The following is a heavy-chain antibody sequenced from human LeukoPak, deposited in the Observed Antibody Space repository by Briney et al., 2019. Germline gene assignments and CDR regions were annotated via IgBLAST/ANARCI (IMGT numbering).Heavy chain of an antibody. CDR2: ISSNGGST. CDR1: GFTFSSYA. V-gene: IGHV3-64*01. CDR3: AKGQDYGVYQAFDI. Sequence: PGGSLRLSCAASGFTFSSYAMHWVRQAPGKGLEYVSAISSNGGSTYYANSVKGRFTISRDNSKNTLYLQMNSLRAEDTAVYYCAKGQDYGVYQAFDIWGQGTMVAVSS. J-gene: IGHJ3*02. D-gene: IGHD4-17*01.